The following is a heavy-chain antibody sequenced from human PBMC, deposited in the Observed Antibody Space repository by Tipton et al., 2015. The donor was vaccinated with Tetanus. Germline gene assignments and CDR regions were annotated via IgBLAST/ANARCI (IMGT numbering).Heavy chain of an antibody. D-gene: IGHD2-21*01. CDR2: ITWNSGSH. CDR1: GFTFDDYA. CDR3: ARGTSRIVYYFDY. J-gene: IGHJ4*02. V-gene: IGHV3-9*01. Sequence: SLRLSCAASGFTFDDYAMHWVRQAPGKGLEWVAGITWNSGSHNYADSVKGRFTISRDNSKNTLYLQMNSLRAEDTAVYYCARGTSRIVYYFDYWGQGTLVTVSS.